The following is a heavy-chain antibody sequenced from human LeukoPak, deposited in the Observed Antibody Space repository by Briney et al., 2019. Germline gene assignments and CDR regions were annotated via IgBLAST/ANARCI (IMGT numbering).Heavy chain of an antibody. D-gene: IGHD1-26*01. CDR1: GYTFTSYY. V-gene: IGHV1-46*01. CDR3: ARGPVGGGSYYYFDY. CDR2: INPSGGST. J-gene: IGHJ4*02. Sequence: ASVKVSCKASGYTFTSYYMHWVRQAPGQGLEWMGIINPSGGSTSYAQKFQGRVTMTRDTSTSTVYMELSSLRSEDTAVYYCARGPVGGGSYYYFDYWAREPWSPSPQ.